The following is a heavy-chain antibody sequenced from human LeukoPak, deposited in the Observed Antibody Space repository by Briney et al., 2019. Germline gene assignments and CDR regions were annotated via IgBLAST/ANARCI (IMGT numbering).Heavy chain of an antibody. Sequence: PGGSLRLSCTVSGFTVSSNSMSWVRQAPGKGLEWVSFIYSDNTHYSDSVKGRFTISRDNSKNTLYLQMNSLRAEDTAVYYCARARDSSGWGYYFDYWGQGTLVTVSS. D-gene: IGHD6-19*01. J-gene: IGHJ4*02. CDR3: ARARDSSGWGYYFDY. V-gene: IGHV3-53*01. CDR2: IYSDNT. CDR1: GFTVSSNS.